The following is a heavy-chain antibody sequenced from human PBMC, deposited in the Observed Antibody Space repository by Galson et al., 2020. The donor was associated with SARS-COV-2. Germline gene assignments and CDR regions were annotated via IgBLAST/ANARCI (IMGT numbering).Heavy chain of an antibody. J-gene: IGHJ5*02. CDR2: IWYDGSNK. D-gene: IGHD5-12*01. CDR1: GFTFSSYG. V-gene: IGHV3-30*02. Sequence: GESLKISCAASGFTFSSYGMHWVRQAPGKGLEWVAVIWYDGSNKYYADSVKGRFTISRDNSKNTLYLQMNSLRAEDTAVYYCATGDSGYDEGPAAWGQGTLVTVSS. CDR3: ATGDSGYDEGPAA.